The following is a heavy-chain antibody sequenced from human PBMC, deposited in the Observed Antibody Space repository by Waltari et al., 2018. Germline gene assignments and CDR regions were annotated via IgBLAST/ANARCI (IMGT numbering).Heavy chain of an antibody. CDR1: GDSVSSKTAA. J-gene: IGHJ4*02. CDR3: ARDPPDGYTYFDY. CDR2: TYYRSRWYN. V-gene: IGHV6-1*01. Sequence: QVQLQQSGPGLVKPSQTLSLTCAISGDSVSSKTAAWNWIRQSPSRGLEWLGRTYYRSRWYNNYAVSVKSRITSNQDTSKNQFSLQLSSVTPEDTAVYYCARDPPDGYTYFDYWGQGTLVTVSS. D-gene: IGHD3-16*01.